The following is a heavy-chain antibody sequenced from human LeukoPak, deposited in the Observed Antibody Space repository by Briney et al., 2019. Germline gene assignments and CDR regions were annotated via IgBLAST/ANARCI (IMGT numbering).Heavy chain of an antibody. CDR1: GGSINSGDYY. J-gene: IGHJ5*02. CDR3: ARDSGSGWYFGSENWFDP. CDR2: IYTSGIT. Sequence: SQTLSLTCTVSGGSINSGDYYWSWIRQPAGKPLEWIGRIYTSGITIYKSSLESRVTISIDTSKNRFSLKLSSVTAADTAVYYCARDSGSGWYFGSENWFDPWGQGTLVTVSS. V-gene: IGHV4-61*02. D-gene: IGHD6-19*01.